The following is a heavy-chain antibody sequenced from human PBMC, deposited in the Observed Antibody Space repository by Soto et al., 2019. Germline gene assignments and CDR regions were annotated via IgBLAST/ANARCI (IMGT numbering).Heavy chain of an antibody. CDR3: ARGPI. V-gene: IGHV3-7*05. CDR2: IKKDGSHK. CDR1: GFSFSNDW. J-gene: IGHJ4*02. Sequence: GSLRLSCAASGFSFSNDWMSWVRQAPGKRPEWVAFIKKDGSHKDYVDSVKGRFSISRDNAKNSLYLQMNSLRAEDTAVYYCARGPIWGQGTLVTVSS.